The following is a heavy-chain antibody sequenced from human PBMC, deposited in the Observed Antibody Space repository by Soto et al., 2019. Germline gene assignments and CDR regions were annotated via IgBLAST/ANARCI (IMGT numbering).Heavy chain of an antibody. Sequence: GGSLRLSCAASGFTFSSYAMHWVRQAPGKGLEWVAVISYDGSNNYYADSVKGRFTISRDNSKNTLYLQMNSLRAEDTAVYYCARVRSAAIAGHVGFDYWGQGTLVTVSS. V-gene: IGHV3-30-3*01. J-gene: IGHJ4*02. CDR2: ISYDGSNN. D-gene: IGHD2-2*01. CDR3: ARVRSAAIAGHVGFDY. CDR1: GFTFSSYA.